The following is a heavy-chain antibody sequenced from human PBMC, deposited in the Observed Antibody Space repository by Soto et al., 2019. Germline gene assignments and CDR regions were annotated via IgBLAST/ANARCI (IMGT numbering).Heavy chain of an antibody. CDR1: GGSFSGYY. Sequence: SETLSLTCAVYGGSFSGYYWSWIRQPPGKGLEWIGEINHSGSTNYNPSLKSRVTISVDTSKNQFSLKLSSVTAADTAVYYCARGQGAGYYYYYYMDVWGKGTTVTVSS. J-gene: IGHJ6*03. V-gene: IGHV4-34*01. D-gene: IGHD1-26*01. CDR3: ARGQGAGYYYYYYMDV. CDR2: INHSGST.